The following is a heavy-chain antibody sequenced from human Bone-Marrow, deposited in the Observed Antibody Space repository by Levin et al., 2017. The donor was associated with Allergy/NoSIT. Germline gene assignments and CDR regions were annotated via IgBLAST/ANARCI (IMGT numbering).Heavy chain of an antibody. CDR1: GFFFSDYW. Sequence: AGGSLRLSCTASGFFFSDYWMTWVRQAPGKGLEWVANINQDGSEINYVDSVKGRFTISRDNAKNSLFLQMSSLRAEATALYYCARDLGPSSPRSGHAHWGQGTLISVSS. CDR2: INQDGSEI. J-gene: IGHJ4*02. D-gene: IGHD3-10*01. CDR3: ARDLGPSSPRSGHAH. V-gene: IGHV3-7*04.